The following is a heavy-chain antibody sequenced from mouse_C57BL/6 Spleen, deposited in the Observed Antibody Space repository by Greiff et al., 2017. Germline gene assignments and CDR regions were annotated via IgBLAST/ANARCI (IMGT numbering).Heavy chain of an antibody. J-gene: IGHJ2*01. V-gene: IGHV1-55*01. CDR1: GYTFTSYW. CDR2: IYPGSGST. D-gene: IGHD1-1*01. CDR3: AGVNYYGSSYEGDY. Sequence: QVQLQQPGADLVKPGASVKMSCKASGYTFTSYWITWVKQRPGQGLEWIGDIYPGSGSTNYNEKFKSKATLTVDTSSSTAYMQLSSLTSEDSAVYYCAGVNYYGSSYEGDYWGQGTTLTVSS.